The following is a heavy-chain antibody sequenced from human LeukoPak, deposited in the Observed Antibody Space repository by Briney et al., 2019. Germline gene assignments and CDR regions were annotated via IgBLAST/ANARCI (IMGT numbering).Heavy chain of an antibody. CDR1: GFTVSSNY. D-gene: IGHD2-8*01. V-gene: IGHV3-7*01. CDR2: IKQDGSEG. CDR3: ARIYCTNGVCYPEKYYFDY. J-gene: IGHJ4*02. Sequence: GGSLRLSCADSGFTVSSNYMSWVRQAPGKGLEWVANIKQDGSEGYYVDSVKGRFTISRDNAENSLYLQMNNLRAEDTAVYYCARIYCTNGVCYPEKYYFDYWGQGTLVTVSS.